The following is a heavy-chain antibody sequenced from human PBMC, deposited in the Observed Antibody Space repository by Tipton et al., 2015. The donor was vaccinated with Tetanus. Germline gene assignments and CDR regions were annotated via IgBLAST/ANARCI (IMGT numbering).Heavy chain of an antibody. D-gene: IGHD3-22*01. CDR3: ARDQIVEQATRDHDYGVDV. CDR2: ISSSGDST. J-gene: IGHJ6*02. V-gene: IGHV3-23*01. Sequence: SLRLSCADTGFRFSSDWMGWVRQAAGKGLEWVSAISSSGDSTSYADSVKGRFTISRDNSKDTLFLLMDSLRAEDTAVYYCARDQIVEQATRDHDYGVDVWGQGTTVTVSS. CDR1: GFRFSSDW.